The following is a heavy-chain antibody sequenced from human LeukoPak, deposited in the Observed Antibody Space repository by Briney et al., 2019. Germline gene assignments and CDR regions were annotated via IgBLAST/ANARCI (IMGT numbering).Heavy chain of an antibody. J-gene: IGHJ4*02. V-gene: IGHV6-1*01. D-gene: IGHD6-19*01. CDR2: TYYRSKWYN. Sequence: PSQTLSLTCAISGDSVSSNSAAWNWIRQSPSRGLEWLGRTYYRSKWYNDYAVSVKSRITINRDSSKKQFSLQPNSVTPEDTAVYYCARSRSVAGTEEGFDFWGQGILVTVSS. CDR3: ARSRSVAGTEEGFDF. CDR1: GDSVSSNSAA.